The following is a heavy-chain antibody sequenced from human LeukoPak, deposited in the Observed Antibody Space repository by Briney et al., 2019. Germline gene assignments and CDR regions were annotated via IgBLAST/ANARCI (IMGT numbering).Heavy chain of an antibody. CDR3: ARFPLYYDSSGTEGI. V-gene: IGHV3-33*01. J-gene: IGHJ4*02. Sequence: GGSLRLSCAASGFTFSSYGMHWVRQAPGKGLEWVAVIWYDGSNKYYADSVKGRFTISRDNSKNTLYLQMNSLRAEDTAVYYCARFPLYYDSSGTEGIWGQGTLVTVSS. CDR1: GFTFSSYG. D-gene: IGHD3-22*01. CDR2: IWYDGSNK.